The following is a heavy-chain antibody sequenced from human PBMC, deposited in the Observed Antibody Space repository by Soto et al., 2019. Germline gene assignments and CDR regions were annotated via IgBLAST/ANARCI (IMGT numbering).Heavy chain of an antibody. J-gene: IGHJ4*02. V-gene: IGHV3-9*01. Sequence: EVQLVESGGGLVQPGRSLRLSCAASGFTFDDYAMHWVRQAPGKGLEWVSGISWNSGSIGYADSVKGRFTISRDNAKNSLYLQMHSLRAEDTALYYCAKDKTLSGWYAFDYWGQGTLVTLSS. CDR3: AKDKTLSGWYAFDY. CDR2: ISWNSGSI. CDR1: GFTFDDYA. D-gene: IGHD6-19*01.